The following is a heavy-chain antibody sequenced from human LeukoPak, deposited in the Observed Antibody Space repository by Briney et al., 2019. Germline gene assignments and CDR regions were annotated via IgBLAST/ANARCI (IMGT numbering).Heavy chain of an antibody. CDR2: ISGSGGST. D-gene: IGHD2-21*02. CDR3: ASAVTPYSYFDL. Sequence: AGGSLRLSCAASGFTFRSYAMSWVRQAPRKGLEWVSAISGSGGSTYYADSVKGRFTISRDNSKNTLYLQMNSLRAEDTAVYYCASAVTPYSYFDLWGRGTLVTVSS. V-gene: IGHV3-23*01. CDR1: GFTFRSYA. J-gene: IGHJ2*01.